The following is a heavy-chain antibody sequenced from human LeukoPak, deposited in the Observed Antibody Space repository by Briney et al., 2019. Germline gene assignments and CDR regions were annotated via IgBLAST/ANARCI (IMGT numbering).Heavy chain of an antibody. CDR3: AKKLTN. CDR2: ISYDGSNK. CDR1: GFTFSSYG. D-gene: IGHD1-1*01. Sequence: GRSLRLSCAASGFTFSSYGMHWVRQAPGKGLEWVAVISYDGSNKYYADSVKGRFTISRDDSKNTLYLQMNSLRAEDTAVYYCAKKLTNWGQGTLVTVSS. V-gene: IGHV3-30*18. J-gene: IGHJ4*02.